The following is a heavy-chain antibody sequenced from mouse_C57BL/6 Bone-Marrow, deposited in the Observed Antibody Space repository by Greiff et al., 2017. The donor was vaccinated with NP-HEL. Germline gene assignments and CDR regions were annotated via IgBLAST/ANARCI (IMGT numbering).Heavy chain of an antibody. CDR3: ARSNWEWVFAD. J-gene: IGHJ3*01. D-gene: IGHD4-1*01. CDR2: ISNLAYSI. CDR1: GFTFSDYG. V-gene: IGHV5-15*01. Sequence: EVQLVESGGGLVQPGGSLKLSCAASGFTFSDYGMAWVRQAPRKGPEWVAFISNLAYSIYYADTVTGRFTISRENAKNTLYLEMSSLRSEDTAMYYCARSNWEWVFADWGKGTLVTVSS.